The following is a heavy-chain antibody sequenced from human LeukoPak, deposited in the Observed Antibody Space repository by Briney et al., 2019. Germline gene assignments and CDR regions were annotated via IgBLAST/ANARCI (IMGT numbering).Heavy chain of an antibody. V-gene: IGHV3-74*01. CDR2: INSDGSST. Sequence: GGSLRLSCAASGFTFSSYWMHWVRQAPGKGLVWVSRINSDGSSTSYADSVKGRFTISRDNSKNTLYLQMNSLRAEDTAVYYCARAAGIAAAFDYWGQGTLVTVSS. CDR3: ARAAGIAAAFDY. D-gene: IGHD6-13*01. J-gene: IGHJ4*02. CDR1: GFTFSSYW.